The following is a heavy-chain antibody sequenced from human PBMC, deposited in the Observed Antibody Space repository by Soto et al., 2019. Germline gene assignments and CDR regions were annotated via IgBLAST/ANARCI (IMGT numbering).Heavy chain of an antibody. V-gene: IGHV3-64D*08. CDR1: GFTFSSYA. CDR2: ISSNGGST. CDR3: VKGPIWFGQSVAFDI. Sequence: GGSLRLSCSASGFTFSSYAMHWVRQAPGKGLEYVSAISSNGGSTYYADSVKGRFTISRDNSKNTLYLQMSSLRAEDTAVYYCVKGPIWFGQSVAFDIWGQGTMVTVSS. D-gene: IGHD3-10*01. J-gene: IGHJ3*02.